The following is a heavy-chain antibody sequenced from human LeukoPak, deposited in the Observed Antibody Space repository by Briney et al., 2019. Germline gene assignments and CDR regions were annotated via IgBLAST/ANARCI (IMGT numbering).Heavy chain of an antibody. V-gene: IGHV3-30*18. CDR1: GFTFSSYG. J-gene: IGHJ4*02. D-gene: IGHD1-20*01. Sequence: PGGSLRLSCAASGFTFSSYGMHWVRQAPGKGLEWVAVISYGGSNKYYADSVKGRFTISRDNSKNTLYLQMNSLRAEDTAVYYCAKAGITGIDYWGQGTLVTVSS. CDR3: AKAGITGIDY. CDR2: ISYGGSNK.